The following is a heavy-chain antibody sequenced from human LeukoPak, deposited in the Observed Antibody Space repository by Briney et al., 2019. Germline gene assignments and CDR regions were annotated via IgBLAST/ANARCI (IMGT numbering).Heavy chain of an antibody. D-gene: IGHD4-23*01. V-gene: IGHV1-2*02. J-gene: IGHJ4*02. CDR1: GYTFTGYY. Sequence: ASVKVSCKASGYTFTGYYMHWVRQAPGQGLEWMGWINPNSGATNYAQKFQGRVTMTRDTSISTAYMELSRLRSDDTAVYYCARDFGGTVVKNWGQGTLVTVSS. CDR3: ARDFGGTVVKN. CDR2: INPNSGAT.